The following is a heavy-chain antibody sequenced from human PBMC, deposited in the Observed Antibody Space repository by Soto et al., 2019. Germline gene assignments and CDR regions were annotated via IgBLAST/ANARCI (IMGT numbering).Heavy chain of an antibody. J-gene: IGHJ6*02. Sequence: ETLSLTCTVSGGSISSYYWSWIRQPPGKGLEWIGYIYYSGSTNYNPSLKSRVTISVDTSKNQFSLKLSSVTAADTAVYYCARERASYYYDSSGYWRGIYGMDVWGQGTTVTVSS. V-gene: IGHV4-59*01. CDR2: IYYSGST. CDR3: ARERASYYYDSSGYWRGIYGMDV. D-gene: IGHD3-22*01. CDR1: GGSISSYY.